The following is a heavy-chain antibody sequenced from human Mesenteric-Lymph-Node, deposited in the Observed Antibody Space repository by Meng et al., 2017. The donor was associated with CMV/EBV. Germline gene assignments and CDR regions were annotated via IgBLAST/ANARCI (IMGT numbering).Heavy chain of an antibody. V-gene: IGHV3-20*04. CDR2: INWSGGTT. J-gene: IGHJ4*02. CDR1: GFAFDDYG. D-gene: IGHD2-21*02. Sequence: GESLKISCAASGFAFDDYGMNWVRQAPGKGLEWVSTINWSGGTTGYVDSVKGRFTISRDNAKNSLYLQMSSLRAEDTALYYCARDLSDSYHRHSIGFDSWGQGTLVTVSS. CDR3: ARDLSDSYHRHSIGFDS.